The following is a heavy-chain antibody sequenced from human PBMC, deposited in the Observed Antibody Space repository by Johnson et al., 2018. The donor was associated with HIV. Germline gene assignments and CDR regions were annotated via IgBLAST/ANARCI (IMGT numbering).Heavy chain of an antibody. V-gene: IGHV3-66*01. Sequence: VQLVESGGGLVQSGGSQRLSCAASGFNVSSNYMSWVRQAPGKGLEWVSVIYNGGNTYHIDSVKGRFTISRDNSKNTLYRQMNSLRAEDTAVYYCARRRLLGPGKGDVFDIWGQGTMVTVSS. D-gene: IGHD2-15*01. CDR2: IYNGGNT. CDR1: GFNVSSNY. J-gene: IGHJ3*02. CDR3: ARRRLLGPGKGDVFDI.